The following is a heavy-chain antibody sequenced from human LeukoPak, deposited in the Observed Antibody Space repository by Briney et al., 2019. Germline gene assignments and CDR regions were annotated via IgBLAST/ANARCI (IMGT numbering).Heavy chain of an antibody. D-gene: IGHD2-8*01. CDR1: GFTFSSYG. V-gene: IGHV3-33*01. CDR2: IWYDGSNK. J-gene: IGHJ4*02. CDR3: ARVPMVYAIEGIDY. Sequence: GGSLRLSCAASGFTFSSYGMHWVRQAPGKGLEWEAVIWYDGSNKYYADSVKGRFTISRDNSKNTLYLQMNSLRAEDTAVYYCARVPMVYAIEGIDYWGQGTLVTVSS.